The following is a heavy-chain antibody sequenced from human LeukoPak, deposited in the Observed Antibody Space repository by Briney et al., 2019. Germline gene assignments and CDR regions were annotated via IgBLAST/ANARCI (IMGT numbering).Heavy chain of an antibody. Sequence: GSLRLSCAASGFTFSNYWMSWVRQAPGKGLEWVASINQDGSEKYYVDSVKGRFTISRDNAKNSLYVQMNSLRAEDTAVYYCARGKFDFDYWGQGTLVTVSS. J-gene: IGHJ4*02. CDR3: ARGKFDFDY. D-gene: IGHD3-16*01. V-gene: IGHV3-7*01. CDR2: INQDGSEK. CDR1: GFTFSNYW.